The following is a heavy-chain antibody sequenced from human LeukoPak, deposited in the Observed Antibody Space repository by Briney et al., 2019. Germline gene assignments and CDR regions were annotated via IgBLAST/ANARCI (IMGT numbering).Heavy chain of an antibody. D-gene: IGHD3-16*02. J-gene: IGHJ5*02. V-gene: IGHV3-7*03. CDR2: RNQDGNEK. CDR1: AFTFGVSW. CDR3: AGRHYRWFDP. Sequence: GGSLRLSCTAAAFTFGVSWMDCVRQASGKGLDWAANRNQDGNEKKYVASVKGRFTISRDNANNSLPLQMRGLRAEDTAIYYCAGRHYRWFDPWGQGTLVTVSS.